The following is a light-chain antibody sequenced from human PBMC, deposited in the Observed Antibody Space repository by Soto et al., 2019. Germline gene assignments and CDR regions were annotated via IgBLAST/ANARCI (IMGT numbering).Light chain of an antibody. V-gene: IGKV3-20*01. CDR2: AAS. J-gene: IGKJ4*01. CDR3: QQYGSSPLT. CDR1: QSVSSSY. Sequence: EIVLTQSPGTLSLSPGERATLSCRASQSVSSSYLAWYQQKPGQAPRLLIYAASSRATAIPDRFSGSGSGXXXXXXXXXXEPXDFAVYYCQQYGSSPLTFGGGTKVEIK.